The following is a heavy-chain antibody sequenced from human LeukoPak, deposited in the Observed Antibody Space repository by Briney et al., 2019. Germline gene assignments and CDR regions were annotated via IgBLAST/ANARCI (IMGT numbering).Heavy chain of an antibody. CDR1: GYSISSGYY. CDR2: IYHSGST. D-gene: IGHD3-22*01. V-gene: IGHV4-38-2*02. J-gene: IGHJ4*02. CDR3: ARISYYYDSSGYYWAYYFDY. Sequence: SETLSLICTVSGYSISSGYYWGWIRQPPGKGLEWIGSIYHSGSTYYNPSLKSRVTISVDTSKNQFSLKLSSVTAADTAVYYCARISYYYDSSGYYWAYYFDYWGQGTLVTVSS.